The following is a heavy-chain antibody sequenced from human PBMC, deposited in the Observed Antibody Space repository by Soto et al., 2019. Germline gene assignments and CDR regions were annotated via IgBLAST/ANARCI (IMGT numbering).Heavy chain of an antibody. CDR2: VYYSGST. D-gene: IGHD2-2*01. J-gene: IGHJ3*02. CDR1: GGSISSISYY. CDR3: ARRPMVGPGAANAFDS. V-gene: IGHV4-39*01. Sequence: QLLLQESGPGLVKSSETLSLTCSFSGGSISSISYYWNWIRQSPGKGLGGIGGVYYSGSTYYNPSLKRRVTISVDHYNQFSLKLSSVTAADTAYYFCARRPMVGPGAANAFDSRGQGTRVTDSS.